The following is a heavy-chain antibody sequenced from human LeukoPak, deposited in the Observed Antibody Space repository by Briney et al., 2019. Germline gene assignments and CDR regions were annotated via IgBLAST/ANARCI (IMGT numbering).Heavy chain of an antibody. CDR2: IIPIFGTA. CDR1: GGTFSSYA. D-gene: IGHD3-22*01. V-gene: IGHV1-69*05. Sequence: SVKVSCKASGGTFSSYAISWVRQAPGQGLEWMGGIIPIFGTANYAQKFQGRVTITTDESTSTAYMELSSLRSEDTAVYYCAKPESNYYDSSGYYWVPFDYWGQGTLVTVSS. CDR3: AKPESNYYDSSGYYWVPFDY. J-gene: IGHJ4*02.